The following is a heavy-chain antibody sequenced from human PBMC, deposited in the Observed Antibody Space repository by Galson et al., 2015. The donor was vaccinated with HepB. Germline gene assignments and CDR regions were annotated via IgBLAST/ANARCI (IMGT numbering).Heavy chain of an antibody. CDR1: GFTFYVYT. Sequence: SLRLSCAASGFTFYVYTMNWVRQAPGKGLEWVSAVRGSGTGTFYADSVKGRFTISRDDSKDTLYLQMNSLRAEDTAVYYCVRDRCTSTRCPYNWFDPWGQGTLVSVSS. CDR3: VRDRCTSTRCPYNWFDP. D-gene: IGHD2-2*01. CDR2: VRGSGTGT. J-gene: IGHJ5*02. V-gene: IGHV3-23*01.